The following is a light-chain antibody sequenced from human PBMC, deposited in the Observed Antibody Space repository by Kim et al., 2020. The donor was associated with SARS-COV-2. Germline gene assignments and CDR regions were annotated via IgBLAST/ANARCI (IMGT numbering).Light chain of an antibody. CDR2: GAS. CDR1: QSVSSN. Sequence: VSPGERATLSCRARQSVSSNLAWYQQKPGQAPRLLIYGASTRATGIPARFSGSGSGTEFTLTISSLQSEDFALYYCQQYNNWPLTFGGGTKVDIK. CDR3: QQYNNWPLT. V-gene: IGKV3-15*01. J-gene: IGKJ4*01.